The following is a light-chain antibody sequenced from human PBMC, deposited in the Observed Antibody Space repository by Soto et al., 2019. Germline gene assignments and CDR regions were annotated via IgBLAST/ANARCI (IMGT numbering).Light chain of an antibody. J-gene: IGKJ1*01. CDR3: QQYNSYSRT. CDR1: QSISSW. CDR2: DAS. Sequence: DIQMTLSPSTLSATVTDRVTITFRASQSISSWLAWYQQKPGKAPKLLIYDASSLESGVPSRFSGSGSGTEFTLTISSLQPDDFATYYCQQYNSYSRTFGQGGNVDIK. V-gene: IGKV1-5*01.